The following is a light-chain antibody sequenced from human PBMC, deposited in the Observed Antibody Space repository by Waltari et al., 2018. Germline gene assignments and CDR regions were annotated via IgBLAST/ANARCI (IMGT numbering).Light chain of an antibody. V-gene: IGLV2-11*01. Sequence: QSALTQPRSVYGSPGQSVTISCTGTSSDVGGYNYVSWYQQHPGKAPKLTIYDVSKRPSGVPDRFSGSKSGNTASLTISGLQAEDEADYYCCSYAGSYTYVFGTGTKVTVL. CDR1: SSDVGGYNY. CDR2: DVS. J-gene: IGLJ1*01. CDR3: CSYAGSYTYV.